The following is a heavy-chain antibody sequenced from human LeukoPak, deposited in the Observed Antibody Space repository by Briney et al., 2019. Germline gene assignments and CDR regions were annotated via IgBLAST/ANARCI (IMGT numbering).Heavy chain of an antibody. CDR3: AKGSTVTTPFDY. V-gene: IGHV3-9*01. J-gene: IGHJ4*02. D-gene: IGHD4-17*01. Sequence: GRSLRLSCAASGFTFDDYAMHWVRQAPGKGLEWVSGISWNSGSIGYADSVKGRFTISRDNAKNSLYLQMNSLRAEDTALYYCAKGSTVTTPFDYWGQGTLVTVSS. CDR1: GFTFDDYA. CDR2: ISWNSGSI.